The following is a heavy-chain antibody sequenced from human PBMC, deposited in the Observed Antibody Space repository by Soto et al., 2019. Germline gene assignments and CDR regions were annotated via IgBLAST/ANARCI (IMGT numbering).Heavy chain of an antibody. Sequence: ASVKVSCKASGYTFTSYDINWVRQATGQGLEWMGWMNPNSSNTGYAQKFQGRVTMTRNTSTSTAYMELSSLRSEDTAVYYCARVIRTNGVDVWGKGTTVTVSS. J-gene: IGHJ6*04. CDR1: GYTFTSYD. CDR3: ARVIRTNGVDV. V-gene: IGHV1-8*01. D-gene: IGHD2-8*01. CDR2: MNPNSSNT.